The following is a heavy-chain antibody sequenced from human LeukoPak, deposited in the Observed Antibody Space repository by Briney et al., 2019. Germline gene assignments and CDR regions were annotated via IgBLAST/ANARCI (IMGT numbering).Heavy chain of an antibody. CDR3: ARVKYDILTGRQPLDY. Sequence: GASVKVSCKASGYTFTSYYMHWVRQAPGQGLEWMGIINPSGGSTSYAQKFQGRVTITRNTSISTAYMELSSLRSEDTAVYYCARVKYDILTGRQPLDYWGQGTLVTVSS. J-gene: IGHJ4*02. D-gene: IGHD3-9*01. CDR1: GYTFTSYY. V-gene: IGHV1-46*01. CDR2: INPSGGST.